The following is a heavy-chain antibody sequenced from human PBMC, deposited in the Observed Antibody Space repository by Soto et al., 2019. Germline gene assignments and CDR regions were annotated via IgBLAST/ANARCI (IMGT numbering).Heavy chain of an antibody. Sequence: QVQLVQSGAEVKKPGSSVKVSCKASGGTFSSYAISWVRQAPGQGLEWMGGIIPIFGTANYAQKFQGRVTITADQSTSTAYMEQSSLRSEDTAVYYCARAKGSCGGDCYSDWFDPWGQGTLVTVSS. CDR1: GGTFSSYA. CDR3: ARAKGSCGGDCYSDWFDP. D-gene: IGHD2-21*02. CDR2: IIPIFGTA. J-gene: IGHJ5*02. V-gene: IGHV1-69*01.